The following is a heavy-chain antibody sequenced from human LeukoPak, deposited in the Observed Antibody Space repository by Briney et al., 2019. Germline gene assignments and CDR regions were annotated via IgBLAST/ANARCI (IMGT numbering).Heavy chain of an antibody. Sequence: SGGSLRLSCAASGFTVSSNYMSWVRQAPGKGLEWVSVIYSGGSTYYADSVKGRFTISRDNSKNTLYLQMNSLRAEDTAVYYCARSPVGKYSSSWYWFDPWGQGTLVTVSS. CDR3: ARSPVGKYSSSWYWFDP. V-gene: IGHV3-53*01. J-gene: IGHJ5*02. D-gene: IGHD6-13*01. CDR2: IYSGGST. CDR1: GFTVSSNY.